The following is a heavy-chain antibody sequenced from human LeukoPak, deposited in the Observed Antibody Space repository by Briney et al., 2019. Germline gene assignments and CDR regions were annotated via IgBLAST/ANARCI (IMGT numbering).Heavy chain of an antibody. V-gene: IGHV4-39*01. J-gene: IGHJ4*02. CDR3: ARMYSGSYLIDY. CDR2: IYYSGST. CDR1: GGSISSSSYY. D-gene: IGHD1-26*01. Sequence: PSETLSLTCTVSGGSISSSSYYWGCIRQPPGKGLECIGSIYYSGSTYYNPSLKSRVTISVDTSKNQFSLKLSSVTAADTAVYYCARMYSGSYLIDYWGQGTLVTVSS.